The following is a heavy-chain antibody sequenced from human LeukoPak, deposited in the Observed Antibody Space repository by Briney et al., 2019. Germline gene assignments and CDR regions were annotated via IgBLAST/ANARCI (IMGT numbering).Heavy chain of an antibody. J-gene: IGHJ4*02. D-gene: IGHD6-19*01. CDR3: ARIGSGGGFFIDY. CDR2: IIPIFGTA. V-gene: IGHV1-69*13. Sequence: ASVKVSCKASGGTFSSYAISWVRQAPGQGLEWMRGIIPIFGTANYAQKFQGRVTITADESTSTAYMELSSLRSEDTAVYYCARIGSGGGFFIDYWGQGTLVTVSS. CDR1: GGTFSSYA.